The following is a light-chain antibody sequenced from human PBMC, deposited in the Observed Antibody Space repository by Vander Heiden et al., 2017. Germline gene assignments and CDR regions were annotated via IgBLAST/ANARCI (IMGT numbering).Light chain of an antibody. J-gene: IGKJ1*01. CDR1: QSVSSN. V-gene: IGKV3-15*01. CDR3: QQDNNCLWT. CDR2: GAS. Sequence: EIVMTQSPATLSVSPGERATLSCRASQSVSSNLAWYQQKPGQAPRLLIYGASTRATGIPARFSGSGSGTEFTLTISSLQSEDFAVYYCQQDNNCLWTFGQGTKVEI.